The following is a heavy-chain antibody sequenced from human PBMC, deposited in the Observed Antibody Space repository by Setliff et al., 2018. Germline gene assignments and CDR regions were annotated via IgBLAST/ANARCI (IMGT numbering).Heavy chain of an antibody. Sequence: SVKVSCKASGGTFSSYAISWVRQAPGQGLEWMGGIIPIFGTANYAQEFQGRVTITRDTSASTAYMELSSLRSEDMAVYYCARSGGSSWQTKLDYWGQGTLVTVSS. CDR3: ARSGGSSWQTKLDY. D-gene: IGHD6-13*01. J-gene: IGHJ4*02. CDR1: GGTFSSYA. V-gene: IGHV1-69*05. CDR2: IIPIFGTA.